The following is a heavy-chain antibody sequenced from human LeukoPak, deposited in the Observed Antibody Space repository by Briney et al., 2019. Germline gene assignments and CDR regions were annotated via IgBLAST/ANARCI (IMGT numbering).Heavy chain of an antibody. Sequence: GGSLRLSCAGSGFTFSSYAMSWVRQAPGKGLEWVSAISGSGGSTYYADSVKGRFTISRDNSKNTLYLQMNSLRAEDTAVYYCAKGLVAAWGYFDYWGQGTLVTVSS. J-gene: IGHJ4*02. CDR3: AKGLVAAWGYFDY. V-gene: IGHV3-23*01. CDR2: ISGSGGST. CDR1: GFTFSSYA. D-gene: IGHD6-13*01.